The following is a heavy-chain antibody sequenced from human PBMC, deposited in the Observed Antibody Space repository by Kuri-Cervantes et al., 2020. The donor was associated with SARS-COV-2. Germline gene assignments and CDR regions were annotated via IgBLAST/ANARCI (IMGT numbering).Heavy chain of an antibody. CDR3: ARDRVVPAATRPYYYYGMDV. D-gene: IGHD2-2*01. J-gene: IGHJ6*02. V-gene: IGHV4-59*01. CDR2: IYYSGST. CDR1: GGSISSYY. Sequence: SETLSLTCTVSGGSISSYYWSWIRQPPGKGLEWIGYIYYSGSTNYNPSLKSRVTISVDTSKNQFSLNLSSVTAADTAVYYCARDRVVPAATRPYYYYGMDVWGQGTTVTVSS.